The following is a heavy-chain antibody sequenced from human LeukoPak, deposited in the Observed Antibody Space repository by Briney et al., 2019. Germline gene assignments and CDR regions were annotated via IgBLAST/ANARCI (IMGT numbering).Heavy chain of an antibody. CDR3: ARESETSVWYDY. CDR2: ISGDGGST. Sequence: TGGSLRLSCAAPGSIFDNYAIHWVRQAPGKGLEWVSLISGDGGSTFYADSVRGRFTISRDNTRKSLSLQMSSLRSEDPALYYCARESETSVWYDYWGQGTLVTVSS. J-gene: IGHJ4*02. CDR1: GSIFDNYA. D-gene: IGHD6-19*01. V-gene: IGHV3-43*02.